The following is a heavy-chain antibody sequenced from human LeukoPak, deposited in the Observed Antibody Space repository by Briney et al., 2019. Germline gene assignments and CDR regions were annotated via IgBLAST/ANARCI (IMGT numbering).Heavy chain of an antibody. CDR1: GFTFSSYG. Sequence: GGSLRLSCAASGFTFSSYGMHWVRQAPGKGLEWVAFIRYDGSNKYYADSVKGRFTISRDNSKNTLYLQMNSLRAEDTAVYYCAKAPTEYCGGDCYSPDWGQGTLVTVSS. CDR2: IRYDGSNK. J-gene: IGHJ4*02. CDR3: AKAPTEYCGGDCYSPD. D-gene: IGHD2-21*02. V-gene: IGHV3-30*02.